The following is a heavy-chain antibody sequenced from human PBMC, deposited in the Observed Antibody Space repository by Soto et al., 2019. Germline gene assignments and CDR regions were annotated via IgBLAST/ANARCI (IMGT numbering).Heavy chain of an antibody. Sequence: QVQLQESGPGLVKPSETLSLTCTVSGGSVSSGSYYWSWIRQPPGKGLEWIGYIYYSGSTNYNPSXXSRVTLSLDTXXTXFXPKLSSVTAADTAMYYCARDEVRGGAARYYYYGMDVWGQGTTVTVSS. CDR1: GGSVSSGSYY. D-gene: IGHD3-10*01. V-gene: IGHV4-61*01. CDR3: ARDEVRGGAARYYYYGMDV. J-gene: IGHJ6*02. CDR2: IYYSGST.